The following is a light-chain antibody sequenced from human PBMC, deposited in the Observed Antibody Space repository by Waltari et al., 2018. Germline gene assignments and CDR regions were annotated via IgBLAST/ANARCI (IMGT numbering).Light chain of an antibody. J-gene: IGLJ3*02. CDR1: KLGKNS. V-gene: IGLV3-1*01. CDR3: QAWDSSTQVV. CDR2: QDS. Sequence: SYELTQPPSVSVSPGQTATITCSGAKLGKNSCSWYQQKPGQSPVFMLYQDSRRPSGIPDRFSGSNSGNTATLTISGTQAVDEADYYCQAWDSSTQVVFGGGTKLTVL.